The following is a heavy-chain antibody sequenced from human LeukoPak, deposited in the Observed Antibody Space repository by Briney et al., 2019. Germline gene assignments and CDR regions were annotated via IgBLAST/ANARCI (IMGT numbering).Heavy chain of an antibody. CDR2: INPSGGST. J-gene: IGHJ3*02. Sequence: GASVKVSCKASGYTFTSYYMHWVRQAPGQGLEWMGIINPSGGSTSYAQKFQGRVTMTRDMSTSTVYMELSSLRSEDTAVYYCARGTVIAVAGVGAFDIWGQGTMVTVSS. CDR3: ARGTVIAVAGVGAFDI. V-gene: IGHV1-46*01. CDR1: GYTFTSYY. D-gene: IGHD6-19*01.